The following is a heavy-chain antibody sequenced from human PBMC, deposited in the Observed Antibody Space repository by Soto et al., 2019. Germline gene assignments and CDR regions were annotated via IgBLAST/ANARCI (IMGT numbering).Heavy chain of an antibody. CDR1: GFVFSDYG. V-gene: IGHV3-30*18. Sequence: PGGSLRLSCAASGFVFSDYGIQWVRQAPGKGLEWVAVVSHDGSAKVFADSVRGRFTISRDNSKNKLYLQMDSLRTEDTAIYYCAKEYTRVYSYWLFDLWGRGTLVTVS. J-gene: IGHJ2*01. D-gene: IGHD2-15*01. CDR2: VSHDGSAK. CDR3: AKEYTRVYSYWLFDL.